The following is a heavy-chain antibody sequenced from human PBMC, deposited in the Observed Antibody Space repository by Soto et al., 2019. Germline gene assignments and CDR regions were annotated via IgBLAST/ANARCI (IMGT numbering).Heavy chain of an antibody. V-gene: IGHV3-23*01. D-gene: IGHD6-25*01. CDR2: ISGSGGST. CDR3: AKDGGGYADYYYYYMDV. J-gene: IGHJ6*03. Sequence: GGSLRLSCAASGFTFSSYAMSWVRQAPGKGLEWVSAISGSGGSTYYADSVKGRFTISRDNSKNTLYLQMNSLRAEDTAVYYCAKDGGGYADYYYYYMDVWGKGTTVTVSS. CDR1: GFTFSSYA.